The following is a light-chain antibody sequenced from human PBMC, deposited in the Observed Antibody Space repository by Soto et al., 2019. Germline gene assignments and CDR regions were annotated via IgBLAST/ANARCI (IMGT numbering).Light chain of an antibody. Sequence: DILMTQSPSTLSASVGDRVTISCRASQSIGNSLAWYQQKPDKAPKLLIYKASSLERRVPSRFSGSGSGTDFTLTISSLQPDYFATYYCQHYNSYYTFGQGTKLEIK. J-gene: IGKJ2*01. V-gene: IGKV1-5*03. CDR1: QSIGNS. CDR2: KAS. CDR3: QHYNSYYT.